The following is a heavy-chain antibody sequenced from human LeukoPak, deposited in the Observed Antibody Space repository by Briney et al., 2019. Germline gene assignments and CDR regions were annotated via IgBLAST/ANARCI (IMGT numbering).Heavy chain of an antibody. J-gene: IGHJ6*02. V-gene: IGHV3-74*01. CDR3: AREKGYSSSWYGYYYYGMDV. D-gene: IGHD6-13*01. CDR1: GFTFSSYR. CDR2: INSDGSST. Sequence: PGGSLRLSCAASGFTFSSYRMHWVRQDPGKGLVWVSRINSDGSSTSYADSVKGRFTISRDNAKNTLYLQMNSLRAEDTAVYYCAREKGYSSSWYGYYYYGMDVWGQGTTVTVSS.